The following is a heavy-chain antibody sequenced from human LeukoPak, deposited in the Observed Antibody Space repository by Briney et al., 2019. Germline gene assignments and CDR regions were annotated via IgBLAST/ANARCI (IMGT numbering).Heavy chain of an antibody. CDR1: GGTFSSYA. CDR2: IIPIFGTA. J-gene: IGHJ3*02. D-gene: IGHD4-17*01. Sequence: ASVKVSCKASGGTFSSYAISWVRQAPGQGLEWMGGIIPIFGTANYAQKFQGRVTITADESTSTAYMELSSLRSDDTAVYYCARGNGFDAFDIWGQGTMVTVSS. V-gene: IGHV1-69*13. CDR3: ARGNGFDAFDI.